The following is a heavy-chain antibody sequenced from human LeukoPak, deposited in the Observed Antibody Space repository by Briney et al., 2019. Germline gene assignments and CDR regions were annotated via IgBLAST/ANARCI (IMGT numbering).Heavy chain of an antibody. V-gene: IGHV3-11*01. D-gene: IGHD6-13*01. CDR1: GFTFSDYY. Sequence: GGSLRLSCAASGFTFSDYYMSWIRQAPGKGLEWVSYVSSSGSTIYYADSVKGRFTISRDNAKNSLYLQMNSLRAEDTAVYYCARYSSSWYYFDYWGQGTLVTVSS. CDR2: VSSSGSTI. CDR3: ARYSSSWYYFDY. J-gene: IGHJ4*02.